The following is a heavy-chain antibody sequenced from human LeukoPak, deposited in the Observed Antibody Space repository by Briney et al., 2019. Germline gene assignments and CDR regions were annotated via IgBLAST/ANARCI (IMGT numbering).Heavy chain of an antibody. CDR2: ISFSGNSG. D-gene: IGHD1-1*01. J-gene: IGHJ6*02. V-gene: IGHV3-11*01. CDR3: VRPANNYCSYYSPGMDV. CDR1: GFTFSDYY. Sequence: GGSLRLSCAASGFTFSDYYMTWVRQAPGKRLEWVSYISFSGNSGWYAGSVRGRLIISTDNAKNSVSLQMNSLTVDATAVYYSVRPANNYCSYYSPGMDVWGPGTTVIVSS.